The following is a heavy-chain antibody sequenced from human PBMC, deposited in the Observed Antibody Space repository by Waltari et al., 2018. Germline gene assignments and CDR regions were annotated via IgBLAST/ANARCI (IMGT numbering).Heavy chain of an antibody. CDR3: ARGSRTYNWNYGLYGMDV. D-gene: IGHD1-7*01. J-gene: IGHJ6*02. CDR2: IIPIFGKA. V-gene: IGHV1-69*01. CDR1: GGTFSSYA. Sequence: QVQLVQSGAEVKKPGSSVKVSCKASGGTFSSYAISWVRQAPGQGLEWMGGIIPIFGKAKYAQKFQGRVTITADESTSTAYMELSSLRSEDTAVYYCARGSRTYNWNYGLYGMDVWGQGTTVTVSS.